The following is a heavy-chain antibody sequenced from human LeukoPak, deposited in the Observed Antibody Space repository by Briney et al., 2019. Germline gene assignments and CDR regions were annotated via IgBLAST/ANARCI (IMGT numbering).Heavy chain of an antibody. CDR1: GGSISSYY. Sequence: SETLSLTCTVSGGSISSYYWSWIRQPAGKGLEWIGRIYTSGSTNYNPSLKSRVTIPVDKSKNQFSLKLSSVTAADTAVYYCAREVEDWLPFDYWGQGTLVTVSS. CDR3: AREVEDWLPFDY. J-gene: IGHJ4*02. V-gene: IGHV4-4*07. CDR2: IYTSGST. D-gene: IGHD3/OR15-3a*01.